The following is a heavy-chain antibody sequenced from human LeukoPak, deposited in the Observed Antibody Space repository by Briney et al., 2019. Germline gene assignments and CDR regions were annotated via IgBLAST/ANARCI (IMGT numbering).Heavy chain of an antibody. CDR3: AREHKSYGDYPYYFDS. CDR1: GDSISSGDYY. V-gene: IGHV4-30-4*01. J-gene: IGHJ4*02. D-gene: IGHD4-17*01. CDR2: INKKGGT. Sequence: SQTLSLTCAVSGDSISSGDYYWSWIRQPAGKGLEFIGYINKKGGTFYNPPLKSRVSILVDTSKNQFSLKLTSVTAADTAVYFCAREHKSYGDYPYYFDSWGQGTLVTVSS.